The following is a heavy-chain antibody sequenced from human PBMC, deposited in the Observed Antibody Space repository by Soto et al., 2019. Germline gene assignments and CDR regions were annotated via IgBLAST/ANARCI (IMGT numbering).Heavy chain of an antibody. CDR2: MNPGSGDT. CDR1: GGKLSSTQ. Sequence: SGEGCGGKLSSTQWWPVRQKIGQGLEWMGWMNPGSGDTGYAQKFRGRVTMTRDISIATAYMELSSLRSDDTAIYYCARMATFGSLNWFDPWCQGTLVTVSS. V-gene: IGHV1-8*01. J-gene: IGHJ5*02. CDR3: ARMATFGSLNWFDP. D-gene: IGHD3-16*01.